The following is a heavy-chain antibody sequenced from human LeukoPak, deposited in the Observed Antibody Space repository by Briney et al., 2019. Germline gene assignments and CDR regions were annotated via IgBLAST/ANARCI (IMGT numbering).Heavy chain of an antibody. D-gene: IGHD3-10*01. CDR1: GFTFDDYA. CDR2: ISWNSGSI. J-gene: IGHJ6*03. Sequence: GGSLRLSCAASGFTFDDYAMHWVRQAPGKGLEWVSGISWNSGSIGYADSVKGRFTISRDNAKNSLYLQMNSLRAEDMALYYCAKAAGASYDHYYMDVWGKGTTVTVSS. V-gene: IGHV3-9*03. CDR3: AKAAGASYDHYYMDV.